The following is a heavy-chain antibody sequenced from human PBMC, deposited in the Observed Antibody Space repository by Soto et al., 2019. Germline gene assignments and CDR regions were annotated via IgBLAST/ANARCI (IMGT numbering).Heavy chain of an antibody. CDR1: GFTFNSYS. J-gene: IGHJ4*02. D-gene: IGHD2-15*01. CDR2: ITGSSSAI. Sequence: EVHLVESGGGSVQPGGSLRLSCAASGFTFNSYSMHWVRQAPGKGLEWVSYITGSSSAIYYADSVKGRFTISRDNAKNSLSLQMNSLRDEDTAVHYCARGYCNGGSCYPGIYWGQGTLVSVSS. V-gene: IGHV3-48*02. CDR3: ARGYCNGGSCYPGIY.